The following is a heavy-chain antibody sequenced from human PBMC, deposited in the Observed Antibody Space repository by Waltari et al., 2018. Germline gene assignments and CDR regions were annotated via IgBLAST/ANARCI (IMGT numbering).Heavy chain of an antibody. D-gene: IGHD6-25*01. J-gene: IGHJ6*02. CDR2: ISGSGGST. CDR3: AKDSSATDEYYYYGMDV. Sequence: EVQLLESGGGLVQPGGSLRLSCAASGFTFSSYAMSWVRQAQGKGLEWVSAISGSGGSTYYADSGKGRFTSSRDNSKNTLYLQMNSLRAEDTAVYYCAKDSSATDEYYYYGMDVWGQGTTVTVSS. V-gene: IGHV3-23*01. CDR1: GFTFSSYA.